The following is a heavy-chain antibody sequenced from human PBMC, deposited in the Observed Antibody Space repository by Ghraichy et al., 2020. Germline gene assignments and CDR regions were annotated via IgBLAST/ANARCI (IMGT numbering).Heavy chain of an antibody. J-gene: IGHJ4*02. CDR3: ARGRSPKGPYNWGGNDY. CDR1: GGSFSGYY. Sequence: SETLSLTCAVYGGSFSGYYWSWIRQPPGKGLEWIGEINHSGSTNYNPSLKSRVTISVDTSKNQFSLKLSSVTAADTAVYYCARGRSPKGPYNWGGNDYWGQGTLVTVSS. D-gene: IGHD1-1*01. CDR2: INHSGST. V-gene: IGHV4-34*01.